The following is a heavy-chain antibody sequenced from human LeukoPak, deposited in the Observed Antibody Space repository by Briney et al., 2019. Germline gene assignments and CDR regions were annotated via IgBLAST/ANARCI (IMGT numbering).Heavy chain of an antibody. CDR2: IYYSGST. V-gene: IGHV4-59*01. CDR3: ARGGSYYDFWSGYYDYYYYTDV. D-gene: IGHD3-3*01. CDR1: GGSISSYY. J-gene: IGHJ6*03. Sequence: SETLSLTCTVSGGSISSYYWTWIRQPPGKGLEWIGYIYYSGSTNYNPSLKSRVTISVDTSKNQFSLRLTSVTAADTAVYYCARGGSYYDFWSGYYDYYYYTDVWGKGTTVTVSS.